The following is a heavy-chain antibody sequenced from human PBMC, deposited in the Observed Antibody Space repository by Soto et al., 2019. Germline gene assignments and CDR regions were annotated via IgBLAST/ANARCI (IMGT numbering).Heavy chain of an antibody. CDR1: GFTFSSSA. CDR2: ISYDGSNK. CDR3: ARDKSDLRFLEWSYYFDY. J-gene: IGHJ4*02. V-gene: IGHV3-30-3*01. Sequence: QVQLVESGGGVVQPGRSLRLSCAASGFTFSSSAMHWVRQAPGKGLEWVAVISYDGSNKYYADSVKGRFTISRDNSKNTLYLQMNSLRAEDTDVYYCARDKSDLRFLEWSYYFDYWGQGTLVTVSS. D-gene: IGHD3-3*01.